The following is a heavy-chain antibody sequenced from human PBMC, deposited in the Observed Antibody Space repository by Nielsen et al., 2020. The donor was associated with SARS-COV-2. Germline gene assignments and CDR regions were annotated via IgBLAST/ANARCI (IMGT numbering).Heavy chain of an antibody. D-gene: IGHD7-27*01. CDR1: GGSISSGDYY. J-gene: IGHJ5*02. CDR3: ARVKTSLGWFDP. Sequence: SKTLSLTCTVSGGSISSGDYYWSWIRQPPGKGLEWIGYIYYSGSTHYNPSLKSRVIISVDTSNNQFSLKLNSVTAADTAVYYCARVKTSLGWFDPWGQGTLVTVSS. CDR2: IYYSGST. V-gene: IGHV4-30-4*01.